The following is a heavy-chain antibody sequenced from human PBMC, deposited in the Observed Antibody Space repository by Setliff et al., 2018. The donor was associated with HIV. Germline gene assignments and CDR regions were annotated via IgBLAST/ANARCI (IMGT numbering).Heavy chain of an antibody. CDR3: ARHPRHYNILTGYRYYYMDV. Sequence: SETLSLTCTVSGGSINTDYWSWIRQPAGKGLEFLGRISATGTINYNPSLRSRLTLSVDTPNNQFSLKLTSVTAADTAIYFCARHPRHYNILTGYRYYYMDVWGKGTTVTSP. D-gene: IGHD3-9*01. CDR2: ISATGTI. CDR1: GGSINTDY. J-gene: IGHJ6*03. V-gene: IGHV4-4*07.